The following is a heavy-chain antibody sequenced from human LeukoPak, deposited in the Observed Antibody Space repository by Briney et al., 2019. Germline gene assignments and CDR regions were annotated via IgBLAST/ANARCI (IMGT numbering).Heavy chain of an antibody. Sequence: GGSLRLSCTASGLSFSSFAMSWVRQGPARGLEWVSSIRGNGETFYADSVKGRFTLSSDSSRNTVYFQMNSLRTEDTAVYYCSREGYFNFENWGQGTLVTVSS. CDR1: GLSFSSFA. V-gene: IGHV3-23*01. D-gene: IGHD2-15*01. CDR2: IRGNGET. CDR3: SREGYFNFEN. J-gene: IGHJ4*02.